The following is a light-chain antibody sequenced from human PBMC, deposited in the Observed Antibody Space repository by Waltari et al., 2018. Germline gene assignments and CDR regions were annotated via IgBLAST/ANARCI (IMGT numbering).Light chain of an antibody. V-gene: IGKV1-16*01. CDR1: QGISYY. CDR2: ASS. J-gene: IGKJ4*01. CDR3: QQYDSYPHT. Sequence: DIQMTQSPFSLFASVVDRVTITCRASQGISYYLAWFQQKPGKAHKSLIYASSSLQSGVPSMFSGSGSGTDFTLTISSLHPEDFATYYCQQYDSYPHTFAGGTKVEIK.